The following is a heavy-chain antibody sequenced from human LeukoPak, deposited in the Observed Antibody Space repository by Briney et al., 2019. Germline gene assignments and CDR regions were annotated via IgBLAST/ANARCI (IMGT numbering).Heavy chain of an antibody. CDR1: GGSISSYY. CDR3: AGDYGSGSYRFDY. Sequence: SETLSLTCTVSGGSISSYYWSWIRQPPGKGLEWIGYIYYSGSTNYNPSLKSRLTMSLDTSKNQFSLKLTSVTAADTAVYYCAGDYGSGSYRFDYWGQGTLVTVSS. J-gene: IGHJ4*02. V-gene: IGHV4-59*12. D-gene: IGHD3-10*01. CDR2: IYYSGST.